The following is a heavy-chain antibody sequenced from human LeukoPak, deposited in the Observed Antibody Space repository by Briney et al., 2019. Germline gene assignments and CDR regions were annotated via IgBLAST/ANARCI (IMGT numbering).Heavy chain of an antibody. Sequence: ASVKVSCKASGYTFTGYYMHWVRQAPGQGLEWMGWINPNSGGTNYAQKFQGRVPMTRDTPNSTGYMELTRLRSDDTAVYYCAGDRSGTRYGGYFDYWGQGNLVTVSS. J-gene: IGHJ4*02. CDR2: INPNSGGT. V-gene: IGHV1-2*02. D-gene: IGHD1-26*01. CDR3: AGDRSGTRYGGYFDY. CDR1: GYTFTGYY.